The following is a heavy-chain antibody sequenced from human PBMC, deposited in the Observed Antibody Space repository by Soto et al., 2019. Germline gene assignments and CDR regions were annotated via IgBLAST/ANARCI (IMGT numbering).Heavy chain of an antibody. CDR2: IHHSGST. CDR1: GDTITTGGNY. J-gene: IGHJ4*02. CDR3: ARESVAFYFDS. V-gene: IGHV4-31*03. D-gene: IGHD5-12*01. Sequence: SETLSLTCTVSGDTITTGGNYFNWNRQHPEKGLEWIGYIHHSGSTYYNPSLRSRVSMSVDTSQSLLSLNLSSVTAADTALYYCARESVAFYFDSWGQGALVTVSS.